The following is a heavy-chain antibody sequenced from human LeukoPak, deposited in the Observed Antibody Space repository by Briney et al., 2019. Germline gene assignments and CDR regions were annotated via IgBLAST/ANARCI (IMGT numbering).Heavy chain of an antibody. V-gene: IGHV3-20*01. J-gene: IGHJ6*04. CDR3: ASSCSSTSCYGRDV. CDR2: INWNGGST. D-gene: IGHD2-2*01. CDR1: GFTFDDYG. Sequence: GGSLRLSCAASGFTFDDYGMSWVRQAPGKGLEWVSGINWNGGSTGYADSVKGRFTISRDNAKNTLYLQMNSLRAEDTALYHCASSCSSTSCYGRDVWGKGTTVTVSS.